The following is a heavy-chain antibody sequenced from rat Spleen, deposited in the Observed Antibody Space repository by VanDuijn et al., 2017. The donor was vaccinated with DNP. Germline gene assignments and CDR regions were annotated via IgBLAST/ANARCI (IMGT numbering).Heavy chain of an antibody. CDR1: GFTFSNYY. V-gene: IGHV5-25*01. CDR3: TRPRGSYGGYRVDA. J-gene: IGHJ4*01. CDR2: ISPDGDRT. D-gene: IGHD1-11*01. Sequence: EVQLVESGGGLVQPGRSMKLSCAASGFTFSNYYMAWVRQAPTKGLEWVALISPDGDRTYYRDSVKGRFTVSRNNAENTLHLQMDSLRSEDTATYYCTRPRGSYGGYRVDAWGQGISVSVSS.